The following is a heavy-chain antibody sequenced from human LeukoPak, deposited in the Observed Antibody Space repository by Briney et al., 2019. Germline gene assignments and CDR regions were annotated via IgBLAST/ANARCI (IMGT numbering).Heavy chain of an antibody. V-gene: IGHV3-7*01. CDR2: INQDGSAK. D-gene: IGHD2/OR15-2a*01. Sequence: PGASLRLSCAASGFTFSSYAMSWVRQAPGKGLEWVANINQDGSAKHYIDSVKGRFTISRDNAKKSVYLQMDSLRAEDTAVYYCARSLWPEDFWGQGTLVTVSS. CDR1: GFTFSSYA. CDR3: ARSLWPEDF. J-gene: IGHJ4*02.